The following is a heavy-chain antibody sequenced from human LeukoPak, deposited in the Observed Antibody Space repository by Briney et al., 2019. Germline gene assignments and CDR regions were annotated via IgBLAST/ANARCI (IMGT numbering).Heavy chain of an antibody. CDR2: ISSSSSYI. CDR1: GFTFSSYS. D-gene: IGHD6-13*01. CDR3: ARGWDQQQLPGRFFQH. V-gene: IGHV3-21*01. J-gene: IGHJ1*01. Sequence: PGGSLRLSCAASGFTFSSYSMNWVRQAPGKGLEWVSSISSSSSYIYYADSVKGRFTISRDNAKNSLYLQMNNLRAEDTAVYYCARGWDQQQLPGRFFQHWGQGTLVTVSS.